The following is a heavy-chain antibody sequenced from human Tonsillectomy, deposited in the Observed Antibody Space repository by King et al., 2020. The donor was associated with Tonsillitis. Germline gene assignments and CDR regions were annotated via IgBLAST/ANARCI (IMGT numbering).Heavy chain of an antibody. J-gene: IGHJ4*02. V-gene: IGHV4-59*01. D-gene: IGHD2-8*01. CDR3: ARVAGTYGGFGQLYFDY. CDR1: GGSISPYY. CDR2: IFKRGST. Sequence: QLQESGPGLVKLSETLSLTGPFPGGSISPYYWGWIGQTPGKGLEWMGNIFKRGSTNSNPPLKIRVTISLDTSKNQFSLKLSSVTAADTAVYYCARVAGTYGGFGQLYFDYWGQGTLVTVSS.